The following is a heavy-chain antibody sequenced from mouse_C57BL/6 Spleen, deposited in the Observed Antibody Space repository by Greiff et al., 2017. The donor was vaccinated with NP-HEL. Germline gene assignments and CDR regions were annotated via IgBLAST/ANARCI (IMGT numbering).Heavy chain of an antibody. J-gene: IGHJ3*01. V-gene: IGHV7-3*01. D-gene: IGHD3-2*02. CDR1: GFTFTDYY. CDR3: ASYDTPQATVWFAY. Sequence: EVQLVESGGGLVQPGGSLSLSCAASGFTFTDYYMSWVRQPPGKALEWLGFIRNKANGYTSHYTASAKGPFTISRATSPSILYLHMNALRAEDSATYYCASYDTPQATVWFAYWGQGTLVTVSA. CDR2: IRNKANGYTS.